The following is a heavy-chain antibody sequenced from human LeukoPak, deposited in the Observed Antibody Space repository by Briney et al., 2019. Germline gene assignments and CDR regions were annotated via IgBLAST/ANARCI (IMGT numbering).Heavy chain of an antibody. Sequence: GGSLRLSCAASGFTVSSNYMSWVRQAPGKGLEWVSVIYSGGSTYYADSVKGRFTISRDNSKNTLYLQMNSLRAEDTAVYYCARDTNNYYDSSGHFDYWGQGTLVTVSS. V-gene: IGHV3-53*01. CDR2: IYSGGST. J-gene: IGHJ4*02. CDR1: GFTVSSNY. D-gene: IGHD3-22*01. CDR3: ARDTNNYYDSSGHFDY.